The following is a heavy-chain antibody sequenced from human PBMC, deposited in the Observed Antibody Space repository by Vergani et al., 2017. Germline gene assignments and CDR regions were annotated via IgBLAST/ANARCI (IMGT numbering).Heavy chain of an antibody. Sequence: VQLVESGGGVVQPGGSLRLSCAASGFIFSSYAMSWVRQAPGKGLEWVSSVSGSSATPYYADSVKGRFFISRDNAKNTLHLQMNSLRADDTPVYYCAKDLGNHRIVVVPAAMKRGTAMPPYWGQGTLVTVSS. CDR3: AKDLGNHRIVVVPAAMKRGTAMPPY. V-gene: IGHV3-23*04. J-gene: IGHJ4*02. D-gene: IGHD2-2*01. CDR1: GFIFSSYA. CDR2: VSGSSATP.